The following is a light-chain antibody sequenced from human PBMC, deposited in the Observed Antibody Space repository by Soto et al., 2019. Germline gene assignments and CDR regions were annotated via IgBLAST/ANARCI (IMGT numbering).Light chain of an antibody. V-gene: IGKV3-20*01. CDR3: QHYGSSLWT. CDR2: TAS. J-gene: IGKJ1*01. Sequence: EIVLTQSPGTLSSSPGERVTLSCRASQSVSSNYLAWYQQKPGQAPRLLIFTASSRATGIPDRFSGSGSGTDFTLTISRLEPEDFAVYFCQHYGSSLWTFGQGTKVDIK. CDR1: QSVSSNY.